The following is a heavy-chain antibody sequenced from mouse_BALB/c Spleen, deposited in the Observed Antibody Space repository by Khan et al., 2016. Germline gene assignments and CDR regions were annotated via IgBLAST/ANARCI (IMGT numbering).Heavy chain of an antibody. CDR1: GYTFTNYG. V-gene: IGHV9-3-1*01. J-gene: IGHJ4*01. CDR2: INTYTGEP. D-gene: IGHD2-3*01. CDR3: ASIYDGYYVGLYYAMDY. Sequence: QVQLQQPGPELKKPGETVKISCKASGYTFTNYGMNWVKQAPGKGLKWMGWINTYTGEPTYADDFKGRFAFSLETSASTAYLQINNLKNEDTATYFCASIYDGYYVGLYYAMDYWGQGTSVTVSS.